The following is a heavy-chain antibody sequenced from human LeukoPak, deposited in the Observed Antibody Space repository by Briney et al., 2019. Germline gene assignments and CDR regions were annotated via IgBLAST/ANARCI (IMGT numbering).Heavy chain of an antibody. CDR3: TISRGRIAAADYYGMDV. CDR1: GFTFSSYA. Sequence: GGSLRLSCSASGFTFSSYAMHWVRQAPGKGLECVSAISSNGGSTYYEDSVKGRFTISRDNAKNTLYLQMNSLRAGDTAMYYCTISRGRIAAADYYGMDVWGQGTTVTVSS. CDR2: ISSNGGST. J-gene: IGHJ6*02. V-gene: IGHV3-64*04. D-gene: IGHD6-13*01.